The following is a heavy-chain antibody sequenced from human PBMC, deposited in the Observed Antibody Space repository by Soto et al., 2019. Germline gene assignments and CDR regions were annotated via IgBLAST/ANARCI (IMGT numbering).Heavy chain of an antibody. Sequence: DVQLVESGGGLIQPGESLRLSCAASGFTISGKKYVAWVRQAPGKGLEWVSALYDLDGSFYAASVKGRFTTSSDSSKTTVYLRMNDLRPDDTAVYYCAPWHEREHAYDVWGQGTTVTVSS. J-gene: IGHJ3*01. V-gene: IGHV3-53*01. CDR3: APWHEREHAYDV. CDR1: GFTISGKKY. D-gene: IGHD1-1*01. CDR2: LYDLDGS.